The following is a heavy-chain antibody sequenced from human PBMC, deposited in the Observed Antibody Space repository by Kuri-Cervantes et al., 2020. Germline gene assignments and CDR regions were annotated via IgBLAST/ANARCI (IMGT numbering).Heavy chain of an antibody. CDR1: GFTFTNFA. J-gene: IGHJ4*02. Sequence: GESLKISFAASGFTFTNFAMTWVRQAPGKGLEWVSTINSGGNTYYADSVKGRFTISRDNSKNTLYLQMNSLRAEDTAVYYCARGDWLLYYFDYWGQGTLVTVSS. D-gene: IGHD3/OR15-3a*01. CDR3: ARGDWLLYYFDY. CDR2: INSGGNT. V-gene: IGHV3-23*01.